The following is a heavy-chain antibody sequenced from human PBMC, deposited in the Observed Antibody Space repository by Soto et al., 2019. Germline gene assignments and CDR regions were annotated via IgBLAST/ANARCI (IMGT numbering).Heavy chain of an antibody. V-gene: IGHV1-69*13. CDR3: ARDFWSGRGDYYYGMAV. Sequence: SVKVSCKASGGTFSSYAISWVRQAPGQGLEWMGGIIPIFGTANYAQKFQGRVTITADESTSTAYMELSSLRSEDTAVYYCARDFWSGRGDYYYGMAVWGQGTSVTVSS. CDR1: GGTFSSYA. J-gene: IGHJ6*02. CDR2: IIPIFGTA. D-gene: IGHD3-3*01.